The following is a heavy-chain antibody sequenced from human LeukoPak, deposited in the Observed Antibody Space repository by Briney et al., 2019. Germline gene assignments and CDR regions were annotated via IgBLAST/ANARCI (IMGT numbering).Heavy chain of an antibody. CDR3: ARVTTGWYVEGYFDY. CDR2: TYYRSMRYN. Sequence: AQALSLTCAISGDSVSINCAAWKWIRQSPSRGLERLGRTYYRSMRYNDYAVSVKSRITINPDTSKNQFSLQLTSVTPEDTAMYYCARVTTGWYVEGYFDYWGQGTLVTVSS. J-gene: IGHJ4*02. CDR1: GDSVSINCAA. D-gene: IGHD6-19*01. V-gene: IGHV6-1*01.